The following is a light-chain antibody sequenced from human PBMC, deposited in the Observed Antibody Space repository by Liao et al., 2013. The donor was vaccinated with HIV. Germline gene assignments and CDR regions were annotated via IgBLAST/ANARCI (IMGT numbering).Light chain of an antibody. V-gene: IGLV3-21*01. CDR2: YDS. CDR1: NIGSKS. J-gene: IGLJ2*01. Sequence: SYELTQPPSVSVAPGKTARITCGGNNIGSKSVHWYQQKPGQAPVLVIYYDSDRPSGIPERFSGSNSGNTATLTISGTQAMDEADYYCQAWDSSIDVVFGGGTKLTVL. CDR3: QAWDSSIDVV.